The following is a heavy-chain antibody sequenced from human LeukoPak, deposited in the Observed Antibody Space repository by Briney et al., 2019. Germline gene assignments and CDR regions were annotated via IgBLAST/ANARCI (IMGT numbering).Heavy chain of an antibody. Sequence: GGSLRLSCAASGFGLSDYWMNWVRQAPRRGLEWVANIKQDGTEKKYLDSVKGRFTISRDNVKNSVYLQMDSLEVEDTAVYYCVRGGRGERPNYWGLGTLVTVSS. V-gene: IGHV3-7*01. CDR2: IKQDGTEK. D-gene: IGHD1-26*01. CDR3: VRGGRGERPNY. CDR1: GFGLSDYW. J-gene: IGHJ4*02.